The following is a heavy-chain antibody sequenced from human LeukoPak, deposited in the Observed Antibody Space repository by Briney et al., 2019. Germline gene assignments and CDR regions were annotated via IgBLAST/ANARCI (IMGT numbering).Heavy chain of an antibody. J-gene: IGHJ5*02. CDR3: ARDNWNEFDP. V-gene: IGHV1-18*01. CDR2: VSTYSRDT. D-gene: IGHD1-20*01. CDR1: GYIFSSNG. Sequence: ASVKVSCKASGYIFSSNGISWVRQAPGQGLEWVGWVSTYSRDTNYAQRFQGRVSMTTDTSTNTAYIELRSLRPDDTAVYYCARDNWNEFDPWGQGTLVTVSS.